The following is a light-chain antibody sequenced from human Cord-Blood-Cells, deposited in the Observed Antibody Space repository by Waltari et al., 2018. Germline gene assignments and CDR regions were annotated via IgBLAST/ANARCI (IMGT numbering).Light chain of an antibody. J-gene: IGLJ2*01. V-gene: IGLV2-23*01. CDR3: CSYAGSSTVV. Sequence: QSALTQPASVSGSPGQSITISCTGTSRAVGSYNLVSWYQQHPGKAPKLMIYEGSKRPSGVSNRFSGSKSGKTASLTISGLQAEDEADYYCCSYAGSSTVVFGGGTKLTVL. CDR2: EGS. CDR1: SRAVGSYNL.